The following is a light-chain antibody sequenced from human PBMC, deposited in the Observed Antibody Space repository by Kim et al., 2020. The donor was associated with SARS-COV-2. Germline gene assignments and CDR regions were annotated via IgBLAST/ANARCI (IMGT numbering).Light chain of an antibody. J-gene: IGKJ1*01. CDR1: QSVSNN. CDR3: QQYNDWWS. Sequence: EIVMTQSPATLSVSPGERATLSCRASQSVSNNLAWYQQKPGQAPRLLIYDASTRATGVPARFSGSGSGTEFTLTISSLQSGDFAIYFCQQYNDWWSFGRGTKVDIK. V-gene: IGKV3-15*01. CDR2: DAS.